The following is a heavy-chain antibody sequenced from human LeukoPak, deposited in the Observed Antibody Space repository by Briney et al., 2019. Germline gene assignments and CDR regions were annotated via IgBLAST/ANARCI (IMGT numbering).Heavy chain of an antibody. D-gene: IGHD1-26*01. CDR1: GFTFNTSW. CDR2: ITSDGSTT. Sequence: PGGSLRLSCAASGFTFNTSWMHWVRQAPGKGPVWVSRITSDGSTTIYAESMKGRFTISRDNAKNTLYLQMNSLRAEDTAVYYCARGRGGSYFFDYWGQGTLVTVSS. V-gene: IGHV3-74*01. J-gene: IGHJ4*02. CDR3: ARGRGGSYFFDY.